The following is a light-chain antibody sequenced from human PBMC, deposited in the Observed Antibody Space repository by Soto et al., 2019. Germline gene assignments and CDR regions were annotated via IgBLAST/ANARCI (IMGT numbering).Light chain of an antibody. V-gene: IGLV2-14*01. CDR3: SSYTAGSAYVI. J-gene: IGLJ2*01. Sequence: QSVLTQPASVSGSPGQSITISCTGTSSDIGTYDYVSWYQQHPGKAPKLIIYEVTNRPAGISNRFSGSKSGNTASLTISGLQAEDEGDYHCSSYTAGSAYVIFGGGTKLTVL. CDR1: SSDIGTYDY. CDR2: EVT.